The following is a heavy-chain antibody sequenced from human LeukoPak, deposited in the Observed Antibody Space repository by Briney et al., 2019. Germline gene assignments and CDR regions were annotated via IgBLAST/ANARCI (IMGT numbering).Heavy chain of an antibody. D-gene: IGHD6-13*01. V-gene: IGHV1-69*05. Sequence: SVKVSCKASGGTFSSYAISWVRQAPGQGLEWIGRIIPIFGTANYAQKFQGRVTITTDESKSPAYMELSSLRSEATAGYYCARGSSWPLNWFDPWGQGTLVTVSS. CDR2: IIPIFGTA. CDR3: ARGSSWPLNWFDP. CDR1: GGTFSSYA. J-gene: IGHJ5*02.